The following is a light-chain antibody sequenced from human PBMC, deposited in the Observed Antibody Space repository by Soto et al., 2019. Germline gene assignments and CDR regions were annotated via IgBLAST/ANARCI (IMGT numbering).Light chain of an antibody. Sequence: DIQMTQSPSSLSASVGDRVTITCRASQSISSYLNWYQQKPGKAPKLLIYGVSSFQSGVPLRFSGSGSGTDFTLTISSLQPEDFATYYCQQSYSIPLTFGGGTKVEIK. CDR2: GVS. J-gene: IGKJ4*01. CDR1: QSISSY. CDR3: QQSYSIPLT. V-gene: IGKV1-39*01.